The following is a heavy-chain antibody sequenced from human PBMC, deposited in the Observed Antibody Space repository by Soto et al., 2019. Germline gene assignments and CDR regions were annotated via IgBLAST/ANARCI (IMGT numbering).Heavy chain of an antibody. J-gene: IGHJ4*02. V-gene: IGHV3-74*01. CDR1: GFTFSTFW. Sequence: GGSLRLSCEASGFTFSTFWMHWVRQAPGKGLVWVSRINSDGSSTYYADSVKGRVTISRDNAKNTLYLQLNSLGPEDTAVYYCAREFEYRGQGTLVTVSS. CDR3: AREFEY. CDR2: INSDGSST.